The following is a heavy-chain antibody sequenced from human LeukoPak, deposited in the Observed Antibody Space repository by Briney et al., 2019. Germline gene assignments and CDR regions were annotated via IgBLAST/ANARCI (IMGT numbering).Heavy chain of an antibody. V-gene: IGHV4-34*01. CDR2: INHSGST. Sequence: SETLSLTCAVYGGSFSGYYWSWIRQPPGKGLEWIGEINHSGSTNYNPSLKSRVTISVDTSKNQFSLKLSSVTAADTAVYYCARRLTPPNDRSCPDSDYWGQGTLVTVSS. J-gene: IGHJ4*02. CDR1: GGSFSGYY. D-gene: IGHD3-22*01. CDR3: ARRLTPPNDRSCPDSDY.